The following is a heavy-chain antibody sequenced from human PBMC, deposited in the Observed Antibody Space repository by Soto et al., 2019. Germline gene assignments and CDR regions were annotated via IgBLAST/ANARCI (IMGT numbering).Heavy chain of an antibody. Sequence: GGSLRLSCAASGFTFSSYGMHWVRQAPGKGLEWVAVIWYDGSNKYYADSVKGRFTISRDNSKNTLYLQMNSLRAEDTAVYYCAKDLGGYSSGSYDYWGQGTLVTVSS. J-gene: IGHJ4*02. CDR3: AKDLGGYSSGSYDY. CDR2: IWYDGSNK. CDR1: GFTFSSYG. D-gene: IGHD3-22*01. V-gene: IGHV3-33*06.